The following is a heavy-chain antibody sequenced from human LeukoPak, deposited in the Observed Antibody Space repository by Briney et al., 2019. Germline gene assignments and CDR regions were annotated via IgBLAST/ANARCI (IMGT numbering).Heavy chain of an antibody. V-gene: IGHV4-30-2*01. CDR1: GGSISSGGYF. D-gene: IGHD3-10*01. CDR2: IYHSGST. CDR3: ARAPGSGSYYDYYFDY. Sequence: SQTLSLTCAVSGGSISSGGYFWSWIRQPPGKGLEWIGYIYHSGSTYYNPSLKSRVTISVDRSKNQFSLKLSSVTAADTAVYYCARAPGSGSYYDYYFDYWGQGTLVTVSS. J-gene: IGHJ4*02.